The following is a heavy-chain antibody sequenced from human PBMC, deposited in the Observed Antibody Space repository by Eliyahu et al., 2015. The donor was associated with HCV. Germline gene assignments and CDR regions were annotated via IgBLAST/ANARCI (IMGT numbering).Heavy chain of an antibody. CDR2: ISGSGGST. D-gene: IGHD1-14*01. V-gene: IGHV3-23*01. CDR3: AKTGVFSGNRPGGYYFDY. Sequence: FSSYAMSWVRQAPGKGLEWVSAISGSGGSTYYADSVKGRFTISRDNSTNTLYLQMNSLRAEDTAVYYCAKTGVFSGNRPGGYYFDYWGQGTLVTVSS. CDR1: FSSYA. J-gene: IGHJ4*02.